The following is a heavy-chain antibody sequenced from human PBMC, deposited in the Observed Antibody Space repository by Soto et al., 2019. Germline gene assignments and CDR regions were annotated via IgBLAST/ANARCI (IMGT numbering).Heavy chain of an antibody. D-gene: IGHD5-12*01. CDR3: HTEVATISDREYFQH. CDR2: IIPILGIA. V-gene: IGHV1-69*02. CDR1: GGTFSSYT. Sequence: GASVKVSCKASGGTFSSYTISWVRQAPGQGLEWMGRIIPILGIANYAQKFQGRVTITADKSTSTAYMELSSLRSEDTAVYYCHTEVATISDREYFQHWGQGTLVTVSS. J-gene: IGHJ1*01.